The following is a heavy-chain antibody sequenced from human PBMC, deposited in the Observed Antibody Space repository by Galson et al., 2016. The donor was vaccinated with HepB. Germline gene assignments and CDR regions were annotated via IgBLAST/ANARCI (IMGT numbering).Heavy chain of an antibody. Sequence: SLRLSCAASGFTFSSYAMHWVRQAPGKGLEWVAVISYDGSNKYYADSVKGRFTISRDNSKNTLYLQMNSLRAEDTAVYYCAGRHSQWPHWGQGALVTVSS. CDR3: AGRHSQWPH. J-gene: IGHJ4*02. V-gene: IGHV3-30-3*01. CDR1: GFTFSSYA. D-gene: IGHD6-19*01. CDR2: ISYDGSNK.